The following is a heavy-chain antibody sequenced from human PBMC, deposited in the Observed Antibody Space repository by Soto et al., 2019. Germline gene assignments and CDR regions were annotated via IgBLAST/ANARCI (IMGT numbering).Heavy chain of an antibody. V-gene: IGHV3-7*01. CDR1: GFCFSASW. CDR2: IKQDGSEK. Sequence: PGGSLRLSCATSGFCFSASWMAWVRQAPGKGLEWVADIKQDGSEKNYAVSLESRITINPDTSKNHLSLQLNSVTPEDTAVYYCARLVGSSWLDHWGQGTLVTVS. CDR3: ARLVGSSWLDH. D-gene: IGHD6-13*01. J-gene: IGHJ4*02.